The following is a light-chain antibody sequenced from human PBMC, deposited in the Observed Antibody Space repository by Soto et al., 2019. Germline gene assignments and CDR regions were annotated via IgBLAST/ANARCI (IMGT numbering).Light chain of an antibody. V-gene: IGLV2-14*01. J-gene: IGLJ1*01. CDR1: SSDVGGYNY. CDR2: DVS. CDR3: SSYTSSSTLEV. Sequence: QSALTQPASVSGSPGQSITISCTGTSSDVGGYNYVSWYQQHPGKAPKLMIYDVSNRPSGVSNRFSGSKSGNTASLTSSGLQAEDEADYYCSSYTSSSTLEVFGTGTKLTVL.